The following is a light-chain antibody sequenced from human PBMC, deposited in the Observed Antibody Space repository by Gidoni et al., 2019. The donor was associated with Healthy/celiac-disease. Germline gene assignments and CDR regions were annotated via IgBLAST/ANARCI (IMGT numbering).Light chain of an antibody. CDR3: CSYAGSSTWV. CDR1: RRDVGSYNL. J-gene: IGLJ3*02. V-gene: IGLV2-23*01. Sequence: QSALTQPASVSGSPGQSITISCTGTRRDVGSYNLVSWYQQHTVKAPKLMIYECSKRPSGVSNRFSASKSGNTASLTISGLQAEDEADYYCCSYAGSSTWVFGGGTKLTVL. CDR2: ECS.